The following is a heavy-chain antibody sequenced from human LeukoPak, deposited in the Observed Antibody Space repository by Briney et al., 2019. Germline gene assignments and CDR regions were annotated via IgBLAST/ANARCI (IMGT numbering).Heavy chain of an antibody. CDR2: ISAYNGNT. V-gene: IGHV1-18*01. D-gene: IGHD3-10*01. Sequence: ASVKVSCKASGYTFTSYGISWVRQAPGQGLEWMGWISAYNGNTNYAQKLQGRVTMTTDTSTSTAYMELRSLRSDDTAVYYCARGHDYYGSGSYGYWGQGTLVTVSS. CDR3: ARGHDYYGSGSYGY. J-gene: IGHJ4*02. CDR1: GYTFTSYG.